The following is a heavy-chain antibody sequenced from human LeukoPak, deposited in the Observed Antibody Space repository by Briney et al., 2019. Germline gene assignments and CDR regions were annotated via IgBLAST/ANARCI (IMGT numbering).Heavy chain of an antibody. CDR2: IYHSRST. CDR1: GGSISSSNW. D-gene: IGHD6-13*01. CDR3: ARKSSSWYGLMNY. Sequence: SGTLSLTCAVSGGSISSSNWWSWVRQPPGKGLEWIGEIYHSRSTNYNPSLKSRVTISLDKSKNQFSLRLSSVTAADTAVYYCARKSSSWYGLMNYWGQGTLVTVSS. J-gene: IGHJ4*02. V-gene: IGHV4-4*02.